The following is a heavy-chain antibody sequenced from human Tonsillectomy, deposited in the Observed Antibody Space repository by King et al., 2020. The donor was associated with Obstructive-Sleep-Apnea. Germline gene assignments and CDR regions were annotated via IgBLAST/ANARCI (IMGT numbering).Heavy chain of an antibody. V-gene: IGHV3-30-3*01. CDR2: ISYDGSNK. J-gene: IGHJ4*02. Sequence: VQLVESGGGVVQPGRSLRLSCAASGFTFSSYAMHWVRQAPGKGLEWVAVISYDGSNKYYADSVKGRFTTSRDNSKNTLYLQMNSLRSEDTAVYYCARDLGYDSSGYLDYWGQGTLVTVSS. D-gene: IGHD3-22*01. CDR3: ARDLGYDSSGYLDY. CDR1: GFTFSSYA.